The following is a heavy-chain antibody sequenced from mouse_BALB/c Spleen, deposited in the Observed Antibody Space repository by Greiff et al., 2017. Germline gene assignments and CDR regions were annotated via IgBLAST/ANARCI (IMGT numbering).Heavy chain of an antibody. D-gene: IGHD2-1*01. V-gene: IGHV3-6*02. CDR2: ISYDGSN. J-gene: IGHJ3*01. CDR3: ARGGNGNYD. Sequence: EVQVVESGPGLVKPSQSLSLTCSVTGYSITSGYYWNWIRQFPGNKLEWMGYISYDGSNNYNPSLKNRISITRDTSKNQFFLKLNSVTTEDTATYYCARGGNGNYDWGQGTLVTVSA. CDR1: GYSITSGYY.